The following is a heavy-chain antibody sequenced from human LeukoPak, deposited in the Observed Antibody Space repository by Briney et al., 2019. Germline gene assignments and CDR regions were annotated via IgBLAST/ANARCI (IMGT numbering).Heavy chain of an antibody. Sequence: SVKVSCKASGGTFSSYAISWVRQAPGQGLEWMGRIIPILGIANYAQEFQGRVTITADKSTSTAYMELSSLRSEDTAVYYCARRNDRNFYYYYGMDVWGQGTTVTVSS. CDR1: GGTFSSYA. J-gene: IGHJ6*02. V-gene: IGHV1-69*04. D-gene: IGHD1-1*01. CDR2: IIPILGIA. CDR3: ARRNDRNFYYYYGMDV.